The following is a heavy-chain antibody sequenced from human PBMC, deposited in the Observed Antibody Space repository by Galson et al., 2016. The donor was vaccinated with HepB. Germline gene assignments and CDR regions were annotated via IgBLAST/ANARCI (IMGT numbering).Heavy chain of an antibody. J-gene: IGHJ3*01. Sequence: SLRLSCAASGFTFTDYYMDWVRQAPGKGLEWIGRTSDKARSYTTEYAASVKGRFTISRDNSKKSMYLQMNSLKTEDTAVYYCAKSGVNTLGAFDVWGQGTMLTVSS. D-gene: IGHD4/OR15-4a*01. CDR1: GFTFTDYY. CDR3: AKSGVNTLGAFDV. V-gene: IGHV3-72*01. CDR2: TSDKARSYTT.